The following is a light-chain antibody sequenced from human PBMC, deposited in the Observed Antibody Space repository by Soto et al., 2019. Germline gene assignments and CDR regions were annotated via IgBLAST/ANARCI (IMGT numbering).Light chain of an antibody. Sequence: EIVLTQSPGTLSLSPGERATLSCRASQSVSSTYLAWYQQKPGQAPRLLIYGASSRATGIPDRFSGSASGTDLTLTINGLEPEDLAIYYCKQYGHSRTFGKGTKLEIK. CDR2: GAS. J-gene: IGKJ2*01. CDR1: QSVSSTY. V-gene: IGKV3-20*01. CDR3: KQYGHSRT.